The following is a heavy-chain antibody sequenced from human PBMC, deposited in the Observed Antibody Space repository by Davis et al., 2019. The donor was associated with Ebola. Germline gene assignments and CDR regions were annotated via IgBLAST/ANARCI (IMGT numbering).Heavy chain of an antibody. CDR1: GYTFTRYY. J-gene: IGHJ4*02. CDR2: INPGGGST. D-gene: IGHD3-22*01. Sequence: AASVKVSCKASGYTFTRYYIHWVRQAPGQGLEWLGIINPGGGSTTYAQKFQGRVTMTRDTSTSTVYMDLSSLRSEDTAVYYCARPYYYDSSGRTTLGYWGQGTLVTVSS. V-gene: IGHV1-46*01. CDR3: ARPYYYDSSGRTTLGY.